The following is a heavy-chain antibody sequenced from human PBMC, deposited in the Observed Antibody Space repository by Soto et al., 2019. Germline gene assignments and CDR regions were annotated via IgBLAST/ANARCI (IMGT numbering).Heavy chain of an antibody. CDR1: GGSISNYY. CDR3: ARRYGGTFDY. Sequence: SETLSLTCTVSGGSISNYYWSWIRQPPGKGLEWIGYIYYSGSTNYNPSLKSRVTISVDTSKNQFSLKLSSVTAADTAVYYCARRYGGTFDYWGQGTLVTVSS. V-gene: IGHV4-59*08. D-gene: IGHD2-15*01. CDR2: IYYSGST. J-gene: IGHJ4*02.